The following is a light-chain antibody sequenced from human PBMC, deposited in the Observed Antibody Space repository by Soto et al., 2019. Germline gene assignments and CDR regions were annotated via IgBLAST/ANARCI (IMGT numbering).Light chain of an antibody. CDR3: QFHGNSHWT. J-gene: IGKJ1*01. CDR1: QSVSSSY. CDR2: GAS. V-gene: IGKV3-20*01. Sequence: EFVLTQSTGTLSLSPGERATLSCRASQSVSSSYLAWYLQKHGQPPRILIYGASNRATDIPDRISGSGSGTDFTLTISRLEPEDFAVLYCQFHGNSHWTFGQGTKVDIK.